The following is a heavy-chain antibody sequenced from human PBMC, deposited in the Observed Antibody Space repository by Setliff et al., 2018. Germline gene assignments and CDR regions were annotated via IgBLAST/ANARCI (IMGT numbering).Heavy chain of an antibody. CDR2: VRFDGSYK. CDR1: GFVFGTYG. Sequence: GESLKISCAASGFVFGTYGMHWVRQAPGKGLDWVASVRFDGSYKVYADSVKGRFTISRDNAKNSLNLQMDSLRADDTAVYYCARDGVYYAMDVWGQGTTVTVSS. V-gene: IGHV3-30*02. J-gene: IGHJ6*02. CDR3: ARDGVYYAMDV.